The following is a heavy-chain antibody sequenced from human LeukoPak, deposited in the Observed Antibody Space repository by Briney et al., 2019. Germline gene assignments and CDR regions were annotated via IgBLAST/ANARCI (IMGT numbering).Heavy chain of an antibody. V-gene: IGHV1-2*06. Sequence: GESLKVSCKASGYTFTGYCMHWVRQAPGQGLEWMGRIIPNSGGTNSGQKFQGRLTMTRDTSISTAYMELSRLSSDDTAVYYCARGDYDTSGYKFDYWGQGTLVTVSS. CDR1: GYTFTGYC. D-gene: IGHD3-22*01. CDR3: ARGDYDTSGYKFDY. J-gene: IGHJ4*02. CDR2: IIPNSGGT.